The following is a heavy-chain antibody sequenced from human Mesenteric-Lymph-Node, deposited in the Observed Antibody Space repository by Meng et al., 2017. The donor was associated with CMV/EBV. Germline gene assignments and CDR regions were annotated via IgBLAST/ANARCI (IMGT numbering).Heavy chain of an antibody. CDR2: IYGGSSST. CDR3: AKGFDMLTEYYYGMDV. D-gene: IGHD3-9*01. Sequence: GGSLRLSCTASGFIFSGYSMSWVRQAPGKGLEWVSLIYGGSSSTYYADSVQGRFAISRDNADNMLYLQMSSLRADDTAVYYCAKGFDMLTEYYYGMDVWGQGTTVTVSS. CDR1: GFIFSGYS. V-gene: IGHV3-23*03. J-gene: IGHJ6*02.